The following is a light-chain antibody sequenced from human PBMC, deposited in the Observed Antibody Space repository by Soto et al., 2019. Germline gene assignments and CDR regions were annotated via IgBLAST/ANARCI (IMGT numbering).Light chain of an antibody. CDR2: EVT. J-gene: IGLJ1*01. V-gene: IGLV2-14*01. CDR3: SSYTSTTVLYV. Sequence: QSVLTQPASVSGSPGQSITISCSGTTSDVGGYNFVSWYQHHPGKAPKLMIYEVTNRPSGVSSRFSGSKSGNTASLTISGLQAEDEADYYCSSYTSTTVLYVFGNGTKLTVL. CDR1: TSDVGGYNF.